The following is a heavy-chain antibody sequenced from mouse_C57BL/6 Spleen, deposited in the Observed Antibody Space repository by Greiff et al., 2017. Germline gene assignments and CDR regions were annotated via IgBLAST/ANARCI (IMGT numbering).Heavy chain of an antibody. Sequence: QVQLQQSGPELVKPGASVKISCKASGYAFSSSWMNWVKQRPGKGLEWIGRIYPGDGDTNYNGKFKGKATLTADKSSSTAYMQLSSLTSEDSAVYFCARCGGNYGYAMDYWGQGTSVTVSS. J-gene: IGHJ4*01. CDR3: ARCGGNYGYAMDY. CDR1: GYAFSSSW. CDR2: IYPGDGDT. D-gene: IGHD2-1*01. V-gene: IGHV1-82*01.